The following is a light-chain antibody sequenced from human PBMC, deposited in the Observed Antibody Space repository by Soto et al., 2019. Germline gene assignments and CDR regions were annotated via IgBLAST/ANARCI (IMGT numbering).Light chain of an antibody. CDR2: SAS. Sequence: DIQLTQSPSFLSASVGDGVTITCRASQGINSHLAWFQQKPGKAPRLLIYSASTLQSGVPSRFSGSRSGTEFTLTLSSLQPEDFATYYCQKFDGYPLTFGGGTKMEI. J-gene: IGKJ4*01. V-gene: IGKV1-9*01. CDR1: QGINSH. CDR3: QKFDGYPLT.